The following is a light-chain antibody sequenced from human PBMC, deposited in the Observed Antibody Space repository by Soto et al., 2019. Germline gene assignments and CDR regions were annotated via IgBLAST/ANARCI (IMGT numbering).Light chain of an antibody. CDR3: SSFASTHTYV. J-gene: IGLJ1*01. Sequence: QSALTQPASVSGSPGQSITISCTGTSSDVAFYNHVSWYQQHPGKAPKLLIYEVNNLPSGVSHRFSGSKSGNTASLTISGLQAEDEADYYCSSFASTHTYVFGTGTKLTVL. V-gene: IGLV2-14*01. CDR1: SSDVAFYNH. CDR2: EVN.